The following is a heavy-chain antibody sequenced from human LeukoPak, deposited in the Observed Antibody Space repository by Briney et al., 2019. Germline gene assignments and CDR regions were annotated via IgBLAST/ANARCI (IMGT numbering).Heavy chain of an antibody. CDR1: GYSISSGYY. Sequence: SETLSLTYTVSGYSISSGYYWGWIRQPPGKGLEWIGSIYHSGSTYYNPSLKSRVTISVDTSKNQFSLKLSSVTAADTAVYYCARTSAAAGSFAAFDYWGQGTLVTVSS. V-gene: IGHV4-38-2*02. D-gene: IGHD6-13*01. CDR2: IYHSGST. CDR3: ARTSAAAGSFAAFDY. J-gene: IGHJ4*02.